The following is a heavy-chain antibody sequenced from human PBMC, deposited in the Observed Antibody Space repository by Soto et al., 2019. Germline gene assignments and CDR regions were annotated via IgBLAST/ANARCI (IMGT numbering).Heavy chain of an antibody. V-gene: IGHV4-30-4*01. Sequence: SETLSLTCTVSGGSISSGDYYWSWIRQPPGKGLEWIGYIYYSGSTYYNPSLKSRVTISVDTSKNQFSLKLSSVTAADTAVYYCARDLRITMVRGVYYYYAMDVWGQGTTVTVSS. CDR2: IYYSGST. CDR3: ARDLRITMVRGVYYYYAMDV. D-gene: IGHD3-10*01. CDR1: GGSISSGDYY. J-gene: IGHJ6*02.